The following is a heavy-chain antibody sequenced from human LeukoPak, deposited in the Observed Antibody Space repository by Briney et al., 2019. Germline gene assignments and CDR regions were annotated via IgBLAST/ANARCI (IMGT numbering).Heavy chain of an antibody. CDR2: ISSSSSYI. CDR1: GFTFNTYG. J-gene: IGHJ4*02. V-gene: IGHV3-21*01. Sequence: PGGSLRLSCAASGFTFNTYGMSWVRQAPGKGLEWVSSISSSSSYIYYADSVKGRFTISRDNAKNSLYLQMNSLRAEDTAVYYCATLPRGIVATDFDYWGQGTLVTVSS. D-gene: IGHD5-12*01. CDR3: ATLPRGIVATDFDY.